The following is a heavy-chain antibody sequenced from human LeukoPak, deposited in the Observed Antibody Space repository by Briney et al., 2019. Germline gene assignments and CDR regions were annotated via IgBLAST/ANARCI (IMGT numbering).Heavy chain of an antibody. CDR3: ARGHDSSAEAYYYYMDV. CDR1: GGTFSSYA. CDR2: IIPIFGTA. V-gene: IGHV1-69*05. Sequence: SVKVSCKASGGTFSSYAISWVRQAPGQGLELMGGIIPIFGTANYAQKFQGRVTITTDESTSTAYMELSSLRSEDTAVYYCARGHDSSAEAYYYYMDVWGKGTTVTVSS. J-gene: IGHJ6*03. D-gene: IGHD3-22*01.